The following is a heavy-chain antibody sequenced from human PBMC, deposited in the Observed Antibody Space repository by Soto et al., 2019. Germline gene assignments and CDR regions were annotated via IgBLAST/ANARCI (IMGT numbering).Heavy chain of an antibody. CDR3: PRVLLGVSALDY. D-gene: IGHD2-8*02. V-gene: IGHV1-69*02. J-gene: IGHJ4*02. CDR2: IIPILGIA. Sequence: QVQLVQSGAEVKKPGSSVKVSCKASGGTFSSYTISWVRQAPGQGLEWMGRIIPILGIANYAQKFQGRVTITADKSTSTAYMELSSLRSEDTAVYYCPRVLLGVSALDYWGQGTLVTVSS. CDR1: GGTFSSYT.